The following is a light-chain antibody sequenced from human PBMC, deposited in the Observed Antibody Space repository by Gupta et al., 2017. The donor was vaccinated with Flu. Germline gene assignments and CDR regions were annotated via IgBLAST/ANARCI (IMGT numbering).Light chain of an antibody. CDR3: RQALQTPYI. J-gene: IGKJ2*01. CDR1: QSLLHSNGYNY. V-gene: IGKV2-28*01. CDR2: LGS. Sequence: DIVMTQSPLSLPVTPGEPASISCRSSQSLLHSNGYNYLDWYLQKPGQSPQLLIYLGSNRASGVPDRFSGSGSGTDFTLKISRVEAEDVEVYYCRQALQTPYIFGQGTKMEIK.